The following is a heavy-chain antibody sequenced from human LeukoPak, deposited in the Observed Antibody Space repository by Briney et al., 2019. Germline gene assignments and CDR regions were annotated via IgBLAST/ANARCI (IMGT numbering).Heavy chain of an antibody. Sequence: GGSLRLSCAASGFTFNSYGMHWVRQAPGKGLEWVAFIRYDGSNKYYADSVKGRFTISRDNSKNTLYLQMNSLRAEDTTVYYCAKDESYYYYYYMDVWGKGTTVTVSS. J-gene: IGHJ6*03. CDR3: AKDESYYYYYYMDV. V-gene: IGHV3-30*02. CDR1: GFTFNSYG. CDR2: IRYDGSNK.